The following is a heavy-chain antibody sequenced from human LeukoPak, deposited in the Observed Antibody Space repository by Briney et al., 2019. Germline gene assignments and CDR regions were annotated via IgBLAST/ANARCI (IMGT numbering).Heavy chain of an antibody. Sequence: GASVKVSCKASGYIFTSYYMHWVRQAPGQGLEWMGIINPSGGTTNYAQKFKDRVTMTRDTSTSTVYMELSSLRSDDTAVYYCARGAKAAAGTVNFDYWGQGTLVTVSS. CDR2: INPSGGTT. D-gene: IGHD6-13*01. V-gene: IGHV1-46*01. CDR1: GYIFTSYY. CDR3: ARGAKAAAGTVNFDY. J-gene: IGHJ4*02.